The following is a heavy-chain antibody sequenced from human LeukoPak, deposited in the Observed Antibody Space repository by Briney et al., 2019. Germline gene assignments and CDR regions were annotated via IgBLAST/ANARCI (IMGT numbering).Heavy chain of an antibody. CDR1: GYTFTSYG. CDR3: ARVQYSSGWLPRSGWFDP. D-gene: IGHD6-19*01. J-gene: IGHJ5*02. Sequence: ASVKVSCKASGYTFTSYGISWVRQAPGQGLEWMGWISAYNGNTNYAQKLQGRVTMTTDTSTSTAYMELSSLRSEDTAVYYCARVQYSSGWLPRSGWFDPWGQGTLVTVSS. V-gene: IGHV1-18*01. CDR2: ISAYNGNT.